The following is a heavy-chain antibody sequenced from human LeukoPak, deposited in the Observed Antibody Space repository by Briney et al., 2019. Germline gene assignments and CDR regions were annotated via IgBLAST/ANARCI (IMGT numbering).Heavy chain of an antibody. J-gene: IGHJ5*02. V-gene: IGHV4-59*01. Sequence: SETLSLTCTVSGGSISSYYWSWIRQPPGKGLEWIGYIYYSGSTNYNPSLKSRVTISVDTFKNQFSLKLSSVTAADTAVYYCARATMIVVGNWFDPWGQGTLVTVSS. CDR1: GGSISSYY. CDR2: IYYSGST. D-gene: IGHD3-22*01. CDR3: ARATMIVVGNWFDP.